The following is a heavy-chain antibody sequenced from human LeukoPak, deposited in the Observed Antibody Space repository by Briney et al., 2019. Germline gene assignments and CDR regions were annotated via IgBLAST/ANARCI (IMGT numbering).Heavy chain of an antibody. J-gene: IGHJ5*02. CDR1: GFTFSNYV. D-gene: IGHD6-13*01. Sequence: GGSLRLSCVASGFTFSNYVMTWVRQAPGKGLEWVSTITGSGGDTFYPNSVKGRFTISRDDSKNTVYLQMNSLRLEDAAAYYCAKGKAAGLLDWFDPWGRGTLVTVSS. CDR3: AKGKAAGLLDWFDP. CDR2: ITGSGGDT. V-gene: IGHV3-23*01.